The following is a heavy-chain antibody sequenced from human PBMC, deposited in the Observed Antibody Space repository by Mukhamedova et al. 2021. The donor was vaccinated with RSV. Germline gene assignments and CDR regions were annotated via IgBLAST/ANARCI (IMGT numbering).Heavy chain of an antibody. D-gene: IGHD6-13*01. Sequence: VRQAPGKGLEWVSAISGSGGSTYYADSVKGRFTISRDNSKNTLNLQMNSLRAEDTAVYYCAKDQFSSSWYPFDYWGQGTLVTVSS. V-gene: IGHV3-23*01. J-gene: IGHJ4*02. CDR2: ISGSGGST. CDR3: AKDQFSSSWYPFDY.